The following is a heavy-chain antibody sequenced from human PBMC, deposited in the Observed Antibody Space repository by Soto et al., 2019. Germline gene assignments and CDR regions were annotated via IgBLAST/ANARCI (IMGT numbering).Heavy chain of an antibody. CDR3: ASNVEGFGELLAWEYYFDY. CDR2: IYHSGST. CDR1: SGSISSSNW. J-gene: IGHJ4*02. Sequence: QVQLQESGPGLVKPSGTLSLTCAVSSGSISSSNWWSWVRQPPGKGLEWIGEIYHSGSTNYHPSRKARVPISVGNSNNQFGLKVRFVASADTAVYYFASNVEGFGELLAWEYYFDYWGQGTLVTVSS. D-gene: IGHD3-10*01. V-gene: IGHV4-4*02.